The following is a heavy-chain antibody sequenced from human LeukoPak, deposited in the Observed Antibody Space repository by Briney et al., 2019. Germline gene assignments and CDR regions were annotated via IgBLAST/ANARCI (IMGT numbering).Heavy chain of an antibody. D-gene: IGHD3-10*01. Sequence: GGSLRLSCAASGFTFSNYWMNWVRQAPGKGLEWVANIKKDGSETYYVDSVKGRFTISRDNAKNSLYLQMNSLRAEDTAVYYCARRGFGELFSSLDHWGQGTLVTVSS. V-gene: IGHV3-7*01. J-gene: IGHJ4*02. CDR2: IKKDGSET. CDR1: GFTFSNYW. CDR3: ARRGFGELFSSLDH.